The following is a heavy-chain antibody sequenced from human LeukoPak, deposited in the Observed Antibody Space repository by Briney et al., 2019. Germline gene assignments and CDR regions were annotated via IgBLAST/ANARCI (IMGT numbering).Heavy chain of an antibody. D-gene: IGHD1-26*01. V-gene: IGHV3-21*01. CDR2: ISSSSSYI. Sequence: GGSLRLSCAASLFIFSSYSMHWFRQAPGKGLEWVSSISSSSSYIYYADSVKGRFTISRDNAKNSLYLQMNSLRAEDTAVYYCARDSYSGSDSGVFGHWGQGTLVTVSS. J-gene: IGHJ4*02. CDR1: LFIFSSYS. CDR3: ARDSYSGSDSGVFGH.